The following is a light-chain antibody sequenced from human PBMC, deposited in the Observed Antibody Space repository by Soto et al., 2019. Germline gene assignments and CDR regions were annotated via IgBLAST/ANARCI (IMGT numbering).Light chain of an antibody. CDR1: QSIDSW. V-gene: IGKV1-5*01. CDR2: DAS. J-gene: IGKJ1*01. Sequence: DIQVTQSPSTLSASLGDRVTITCRASQSIDSWLAWYQQKPGKAPKLLIYDASSLESGVPSRFSGRKSGTEFTLTISSLQPDDFANYYCQQYNSYPETFGQGTKVDIK. CDR3: QQYNSYPET.